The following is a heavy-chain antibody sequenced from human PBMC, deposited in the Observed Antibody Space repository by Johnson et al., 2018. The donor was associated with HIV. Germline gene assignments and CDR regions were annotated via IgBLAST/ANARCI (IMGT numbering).Heavy chain of an antibody. CDR1: GFTFSSYW. Sequence: QVQLVESGGGLVQPGGSLRLSCAASGFTFSSYWMSCVRQAPGKGLEWVAVISYDGSNKYYADSVKGRFTISRDNSKNTLYLQMNSLRGEDTAVYYCAKWQGSSGAFDIWGQGTMVTVSS. J-gene: IGHJ3*02. CDR3: AKWQGSSGAFDI. V-gene: IGHV3-30*18. D-gene: IGHD2-15*01. CDR2: ISYDGSNK.